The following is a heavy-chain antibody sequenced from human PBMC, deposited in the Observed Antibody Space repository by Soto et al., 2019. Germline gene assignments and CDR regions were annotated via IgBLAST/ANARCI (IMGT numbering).Heavy chain of an antibody. V-gene: IGHV3-9*01. CDR3: AKDVYYYDSSGPLGAFDI. J-gene: IGHJ3*02. CDR2: ISWNSGSI. D-gene: IGHD3-22*01. Sequence: PGGSLRLSCAASGFTFDDYAMHWVRQAPGKGLEWVSGISWNSGSIGYADSVKGRFTISRDNAKNSLYLQMNSLRAEDTALYYCAKDVYYYDSSGPLGAFDIWGQGTMVTVSS. CDR1: GFTFDDYA.